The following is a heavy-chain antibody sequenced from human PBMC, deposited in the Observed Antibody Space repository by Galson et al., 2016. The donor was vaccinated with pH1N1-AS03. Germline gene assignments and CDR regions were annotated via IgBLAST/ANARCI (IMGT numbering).Heavy chain of an antibody. CDR3: ATTDGYNSYFDY. CDR2: ISSGGEAI. Sequence: SLRLSCAASGFSLTDYYINWIRQAPGTGLEWVAHISSGGEAIFYADSVKGRFTTSRDNAKSSVYLQIHSLRADDTAVYYCATTDGYNSYFDYWGQGTLVTVSP. CDR1: GFSLTDYY. V-gene: IGHV3-11*01. J-gene: IGHJ4*02. D-gene: IGHD5-24*01.